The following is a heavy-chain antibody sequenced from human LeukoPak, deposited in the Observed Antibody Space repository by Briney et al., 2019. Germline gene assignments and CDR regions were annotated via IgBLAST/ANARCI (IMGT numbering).Heavy chain of an antibody. CDR3: VRASLRYCSSTTCYFDY. D-gene: IGHD2-2*01. J-gene: IGHJ4*02. CDR1: GFTFSSYW. CDR2: INSDGSNT. V-gene: IGHV3-74*01. Sequence: GGSLRLSCAASGFTFSSYWMHWVRQAPGKGLVWVSRINSDGSNTNYADSVKGRFTISRDNAKNTLYLQMNSLGVEDTAVYYCVRASLRYCSSTTCYFDYWGQGTLVTVSS.